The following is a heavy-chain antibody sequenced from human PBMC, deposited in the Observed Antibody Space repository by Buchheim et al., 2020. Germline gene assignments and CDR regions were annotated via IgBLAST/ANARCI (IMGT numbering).Heavy chain of an antibody. CDR3: AREVPTVISDY. D-gene: IGHD4-17*01. CDR2: IDSSSRTI. V-gene: IGHV3-48*02. Sequence: EVQLVESGGDLVQPGGSLRLSCVVSGFKFSDYSMNWVRQAPGKGLEWISYIDSSSRTIYYADSVKGRFTVSRDNAKNSLYLQMNSLTNDDAAAYYCAREVPTVISDYWGQGTL. CDR1: GFKFSDYS. J-gene: IGHJ4*02.